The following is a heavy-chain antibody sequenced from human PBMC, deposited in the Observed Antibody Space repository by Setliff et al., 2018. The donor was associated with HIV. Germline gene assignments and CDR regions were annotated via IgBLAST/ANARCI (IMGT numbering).Heavy chain of an antibody. CDR2: ISAYNGNT. Sequence: ASVKVSCKASGYTFTSYGISWVRQAPGQGLEWMGWISAYNGNTNYAQKLQGRVTMTTDTSTSTAYMELRSLRSDDTAVYYCARDPANSITIFGVVITGEALDIWGQGTMVTVSS. V-gene: IGHV1-18*01. CDR3: ARDPANSITIFGVVITGEALDI. D-gene: IGHD3-3*01. CDR1: GYTFTSYG. J-gene: IGHJ3*02.